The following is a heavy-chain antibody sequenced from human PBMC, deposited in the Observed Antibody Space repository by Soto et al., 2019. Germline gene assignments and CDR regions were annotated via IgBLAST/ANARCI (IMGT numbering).Heavy chain of an antibody. D-gene: IGHD6-13*01. V-gene: IGHV3-9*01. J-gene: IGHJ3*02. CDR1: GFIFADYA. CDR2: GSWNSGTI. CDR3: AKWAYSSSLDEEAFDI. Sequence: EVQLVESGGGLVQPGRSLRLSCTASGFIFADYAMNWVRQAPGKGLEWVSGGSWNSGTIGYADSVKGRFAISRDNAKKSLYLQMNSLRVEDTALYYCAKWAYSSSLDEEAFDIWGQGRMVTVSS.